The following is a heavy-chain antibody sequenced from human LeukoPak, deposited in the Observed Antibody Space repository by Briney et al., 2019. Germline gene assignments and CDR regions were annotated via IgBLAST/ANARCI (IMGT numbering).Heavy chain of an antibody. CDR1: GFTFTNYW. J-gene: IGHJ6*03. V-gene: IGHV3-21*01. CDR3: ARDGVWCSSTSCYYYYMGV. CDR2: ISSSSSYI. Sequence: GGSLRLSCVASGFTFTNYWMNWVRQAPGKGLEWVSSISSSSSYIYYADSVKGRFTISRDNAKNSLYLQMNSLRAEDTAVYYCARDGVWCSSTSCYYYYMGVWGKGTTVTVSS. D-gene: IGHD2-2*01.